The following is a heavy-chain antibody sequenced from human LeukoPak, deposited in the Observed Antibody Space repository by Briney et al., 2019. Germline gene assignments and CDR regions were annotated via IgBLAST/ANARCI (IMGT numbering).Heavy chain of an antibody. CDR2: IYYSGSA. V-gene: IGHV4-59*01. CDR1: GVSISSYY. J-gene: IGHJ5*02. D-gene: IGHD3-10*01. Sequence: SETLSLTCTVSGVSISSYYWSWIRQPPGKGLEWIGYIYYSGSANYNPALKKRLTIIVDNYKNHFSFQQSNVTAAETDVYYCGNTNYNPASTSRVTISVDTSKNKFSLKVSSVTASYTAVYYCARPRVNPSQGAWFDPWGQGTLVTVSS. CDR3: GNTNYNPASTSRVTISVDTSKNKFSLKVSSVTASYTAVYYCARPRVNPSQGAWFDP.